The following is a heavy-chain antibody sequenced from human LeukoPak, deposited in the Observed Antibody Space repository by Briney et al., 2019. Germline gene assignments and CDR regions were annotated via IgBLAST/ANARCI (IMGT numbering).Heavy chain of an antibody. CDR1: GFTFSSYN. Sequence: PGGSLRLSCAASGFTFSSYNMNWVRQAPGKGLEWVSYITSGGSTIYYADSVKGRFTISRDNAKNSLYLQMNSLRAEDTAVYYCASVGYSSSSGLDPWGQGTLVTVSS. V-gene: IGHV3-48*01. CDR3: ASVGYSSSSGLDP. CDR2: ITSGGSTI. J-gene: IGHJ5*02. D-gene: IGHD6-13*01.